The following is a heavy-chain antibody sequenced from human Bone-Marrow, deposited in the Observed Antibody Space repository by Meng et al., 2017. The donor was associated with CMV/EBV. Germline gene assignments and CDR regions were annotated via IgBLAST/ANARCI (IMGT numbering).Heavy chain of an antibody. CDR1: GGTFSSYA. Sequence: SVKVSCKASGGTFSSYAFSWVRQAPGQGLEWMGGIIPILGIANYAQKFQGRVTITADKSTSTAYMELSSLRSEDTAVYYCARGVAYFDYWGQGTLVTVSS. J-gene: IGHJ4*02. CDR3: ARGVAYFDY. V-gene: IGHV1-69*10. CDR2: IIPILGIA. D-gene: IGHD5-12*01.